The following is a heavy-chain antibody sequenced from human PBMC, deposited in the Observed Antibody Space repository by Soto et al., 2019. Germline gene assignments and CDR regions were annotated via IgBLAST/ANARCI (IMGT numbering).Heavy chain of an antibody. CDR3: AKEMTSGYYLFDY. Sequence: GGSLRLSCAASGFTFGSYAMSWVRQTPGKGLEWVSTISGTGGSTYYPDSMKGRFTISRDNSKNTVYLQMNSLRAEDAAVYYCAKEMTSGYYLFDYWGQGTLVTVSS. CDR2: ISGTGGST. V-gene: IGHV3-23*01. CDR1: GFTFGSYA. J-gene: IGHJ4*02. D-gene: IGHD3-22*01.